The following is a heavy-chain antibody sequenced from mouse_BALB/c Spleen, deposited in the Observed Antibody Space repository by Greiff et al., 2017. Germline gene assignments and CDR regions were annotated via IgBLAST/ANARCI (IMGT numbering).Heavy chain of an antibody. CDR3: ARAHGSSPFDY. CDR2: ISDGGSYT. V-gene: IGHV5-4*02. CDR1: GFTFSDYY. J-gene: IGHJ2*01. Sequence: EVKLVESGGGLVKPGGSLKLSCAASGFTFSDYYMSWVRQTPEKRLEWVATISDGGSYTYYPDSVKGRFTISRDNAKNNLYLQMSSLKSEDTAMYYCARAHGSSPFDYWGQGTTLTVSS. D-gene: IGHD1-1*01.